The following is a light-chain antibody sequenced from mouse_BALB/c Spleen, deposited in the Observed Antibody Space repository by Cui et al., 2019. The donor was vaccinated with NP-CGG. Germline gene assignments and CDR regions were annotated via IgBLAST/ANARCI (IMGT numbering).Light chain of an antibody. V-gene: IGLV1*01. CDR2: GTN. Sequence: HAVVTQDSALTTSPGETVTLTCRSSTGAITTNNYANWVQEKPDHLFTGLIGGTNNRPPGVPARFSGSLIGDKAALTITGAQTEDEAIYFCALWYSNHWVFGGGTKLTVL. J-gene: IGLJ1*01. CDR1: TGAITTNNY. CDR3: ALWYSNHWV.